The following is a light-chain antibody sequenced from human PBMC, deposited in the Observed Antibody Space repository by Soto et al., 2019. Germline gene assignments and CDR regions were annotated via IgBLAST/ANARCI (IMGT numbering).Light chain of an antibody. J-gene: IGKJ1*01. CDR3: QQFHSFSPT. Sequence: DIQMTQSPSTLSASVGDRVTITCRASQSISSWLAWYQQKPRKAPKLLIYKASSLESGVPSRFSGSGSWTEFTLTISSLQPDDFATYYCQQFHSFSPTCGKETKVEIK. CDR2: KAS. V-gene: IGKV1-5*03. CDR1: QSISSW.